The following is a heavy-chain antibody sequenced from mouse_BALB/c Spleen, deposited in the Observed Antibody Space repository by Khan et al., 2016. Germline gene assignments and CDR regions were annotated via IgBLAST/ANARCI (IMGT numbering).Heavy chain of an antibody. CDR1: GYSITSDYA. V-gene: IGHV3-2*02. Sequence: VQLQQSGPGLVKPSQSLSLTCTVTGYSITSDYAWNWIRQFPGNKLEWMGYISYSGSTSYNPSLKSRISITRDTSKNQFFLQLNSVTTEDTATYYCAKDYGVSDYWGQGTTLTVSS. J-gene: IGHJ2*01. CDR3: AKDYGVSDY. D-gene: IGHD2-4*01. CDR2: ISYSGST.